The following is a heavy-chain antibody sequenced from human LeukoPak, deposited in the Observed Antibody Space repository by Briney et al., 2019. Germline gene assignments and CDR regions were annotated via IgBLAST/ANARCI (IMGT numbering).Heavy chain of an antibody. V-gene: IGHV4-59*08. CDR2: IYYSGST. CDR3: ARQGADTAMVGLNDY. J-gene: IGHJ4*02. Sequence: SETLSLTCTVSGGSISSHYWSWIRQPPGKGLEWIGYIYYSGSTYYNPSLKSRVTISVDTSKNQFSLKLSSVTAADTAVYYCARQGADTAMVGLNDYWGQGTLVTVSS. D-gene: IGHD5-18*01. CDR1: GGSISSHY.